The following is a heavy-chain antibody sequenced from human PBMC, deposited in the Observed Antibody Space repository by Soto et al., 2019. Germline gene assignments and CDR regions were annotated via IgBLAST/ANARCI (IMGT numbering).Heavy chain of an antibody. CDR3: ARRAYYDFWSGYPGIYWFDP. CDR2: IYYSGST. J-gene: IGHJ5*02. V-gene: IGHV4-39*01. Sequence: ASETLSLTCTVSGGSISSSSYYWGWIRPPPGKGLEWIGSIYYSGSTYYNPSLKSRVTISVDTSKNQFSLKLSSVTAADTAVYYCARRAYYDFWSGYPGIYWFDPWGQGTLVTVSS. D-gene: IGHD3-3*01. CDR1: GGSISSSSYY.